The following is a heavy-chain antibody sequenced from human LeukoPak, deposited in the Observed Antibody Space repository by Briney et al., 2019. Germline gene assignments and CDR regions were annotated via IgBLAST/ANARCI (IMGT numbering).Heavy chain of an antibody. CDR3: ARDGTSTDDY. D-gene: IGHD2-2*01. CDR2: ISGNNDNP. V-gene: IGHV1-18*04. CDR1: AYTFTNYY. Sequence: ASVKVSCKASAYTFTNYYIHWVRQAPGQGLEWMGWISGNNDNPNYGQKFQGRFSVTTDSSTSTAYMELRNLRSDDTAVYYCARDGTSTDDYWGQGTLVTVSS. J-gene: IGHJ4*02.